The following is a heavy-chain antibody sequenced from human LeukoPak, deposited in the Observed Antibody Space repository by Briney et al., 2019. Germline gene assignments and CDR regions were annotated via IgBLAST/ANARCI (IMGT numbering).Heavy chain of an antibody. CDR2: IYYSGST. Sequence: SETLSLTCTVSGGSISSNKYYWGWIRQPPGKGLEWIGSIYYSGSTYYNPSLKSRVTISVDTSKNQFSLKLRSVTAADTAVYYCAEVERRNYWGQGTLVTVSS. CDR3: AEVERRNY. V-gene: IGHV4-39*07. D-gene: IGHD1-1*01. CDR1: GGSISSNKYY. J-gene: IGHJ4*02.